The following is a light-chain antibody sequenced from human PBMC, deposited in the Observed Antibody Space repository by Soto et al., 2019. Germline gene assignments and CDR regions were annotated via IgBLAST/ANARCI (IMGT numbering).Light chain of an antibody. J-gene: IGKJ4*01. V-gene: IGKV3-11*01. Sequence: EIMLTQSPATLSLSPGERATLSCRASQSVGSFLAWYQQKPGQTPRLLIYDASNRATGIPARFSGSGSGTDCTLTISSLEPEDFAVYYCQQRTNWPLTFGGGTQVEIK. CDR2: DAS. CDR3: QQRTNWPLT. CDR1: QSVGSF.